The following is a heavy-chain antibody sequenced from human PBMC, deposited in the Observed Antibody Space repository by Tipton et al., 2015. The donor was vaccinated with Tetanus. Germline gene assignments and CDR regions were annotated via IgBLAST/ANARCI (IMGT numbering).Heavy chain of an antibody. CDR2: IYFEGST. D-gene: IGHD4-23*01. V-gene: IGHV4-39*02. CDR3: ASMTPVDWYFDL. Sequence: TLSLTCTVSGASISDKKYYWGWIRQAPGKGLEWIASIYFEGSTYYSPSLKSRVAIDVDTSQNLFSLRLTSVTAADTAVYYCASMTPVDWYFDLWGRGTLVTVSS. J-gene: IGHJ2*01. CDR1: GASISDKKYY.